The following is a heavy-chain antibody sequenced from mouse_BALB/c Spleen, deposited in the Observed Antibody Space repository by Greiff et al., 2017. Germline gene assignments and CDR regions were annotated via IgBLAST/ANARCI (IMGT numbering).Heavy chain of an antibody. D-gene: IGHD1-1*01. CDR2: IYPGDGDT. V-gene: IGHV1-80*01. J-gene: IGHJ2*01. Sequence: QVQLQQSGAELVRPGSSVKISCKASGYAFSSYWMNWVKQRPGQGLEWIGQIYPGDGDTNYNGKFKGKATLTADQSSSTAYMQLSSLTSEDSAVYFCARAGRGSSGFDYWGQGTTLTVSS. CDR3: ARAGRGSSGFDY. CDR1: GYAFSSYW.